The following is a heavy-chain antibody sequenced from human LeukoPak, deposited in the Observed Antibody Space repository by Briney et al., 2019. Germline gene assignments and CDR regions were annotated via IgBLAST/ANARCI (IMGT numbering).Heavy chain of an antibody. CDR1: GFTFSSYW. Sequence: GGSLRLSCAASGFTFSSYWMSWVRQAPGKGLEWVANIKQDGSEKYYVDSVKGRFTISRDNAKNSLYLQMNSLRAEDTAVYYCASAGVVAATSYYYYGMDVWGQGTTVTVSS. J-gene: IGHJ6*02. CDR3: ASAGVVAATSYYYYGMDV. V-gene: IGHV3-7*01. D-gene: IGHD2-15*01. CDR2: IKQDGSEK.